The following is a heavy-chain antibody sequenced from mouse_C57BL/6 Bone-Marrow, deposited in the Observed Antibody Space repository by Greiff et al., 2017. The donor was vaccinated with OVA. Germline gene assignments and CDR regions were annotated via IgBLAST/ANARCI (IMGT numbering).Heavy chain of an antibody. D-gene: IGHD1-1*01. CDR1: GYTFTSYG. Sequence: QVQLQQSGAELVRPGASVKLSCKASGYTFTSYGISWVKQSTGQGLEWIGEIYPRSGNTYYNEKFKGKATLTADNSSSTAYLELRSLTSEDTAVYFCARGGYYGSSYDWYFDVWGTGTTVTVSS. CDR2: IYPRSGNT. J-gene: IGHJ1*03. V-gene: IGHV1-81*01. CDR3: ARGGYYGSSYDWYFDV.